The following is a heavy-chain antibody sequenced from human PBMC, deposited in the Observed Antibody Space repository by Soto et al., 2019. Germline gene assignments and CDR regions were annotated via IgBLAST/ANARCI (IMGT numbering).Heavy chain of an antibody. Sequence: AASVKVSCKASGGTFSSYAISWVRQAPGQGLEWMGGIIPIFGTANYAQKFQGRVTITADESTSAAYMELSSLRSEDTAVYYCARDAVVQVAGAAAGRDNWFDPWGQGTLVTVSS. CDR3: ARDAVVQVAGAAAGRDNWFDP. V-gene: IGHV1-69*13. J-gene: IGHJ5*02. CDR1: GGTFSSYA. D-gene: IGHD6-13*01. CDR2: IIPIFGTA.